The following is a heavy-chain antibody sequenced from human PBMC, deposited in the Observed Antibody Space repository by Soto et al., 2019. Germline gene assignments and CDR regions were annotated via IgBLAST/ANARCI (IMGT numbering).Heavy chain of an antibody. CDR3: ARDHIVVVTASPYYYYYGMDV. Sequence: LSLTCTVSGGSVSSGSYYWSWIRQPPGKGLEWIGYIYYSGSTNYNPSLKSRVTISVDTSKNQFSLKLSSVTAADTAVYYCARDHIVVVTASPYYYYYGMDVWGQGTTVTVSS. CDR2: IYYSGST. CDR1: GGSVSSGSYY. V-gene: IGHV4-61*01. J-gene: IGHJ6*02. D-gene: IGHD2-21*02.